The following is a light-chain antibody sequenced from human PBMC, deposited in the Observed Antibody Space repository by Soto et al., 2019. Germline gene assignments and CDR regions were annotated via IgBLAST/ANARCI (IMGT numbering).Light chain of an antibody. J-gene: IGLJ1*01. CDR2: LNSNGSH. CDR3: QTWGTGIHV. V-gene: IGLV4-69*01. CDR1: SGHSSNA. Sequence: QSVLTQSPSASASLGASVKLTCTLSSGHSSNAIAWHQQQPEKGPRFLMKLNSNGSHYKGDGIPDRFSGSSSGAERYLTISSLQSEDEADYYCQTWGTGIHVFGTGTKLTVL.